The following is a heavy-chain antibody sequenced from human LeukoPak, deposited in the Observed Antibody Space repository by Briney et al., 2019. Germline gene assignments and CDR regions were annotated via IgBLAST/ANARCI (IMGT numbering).Heavy chain of an antibody. CDR1: GFTFSSYG. Sequence: GGSLRLSCAASGFTFSSYGMHWVRQAPGKGLEWVALISYDGSNEYYADSVKGRFSVSRDNSKNTLYLQMNSLRAEDTAVYYCARGYYDSSGYRPGYYYYGMDVWGQGTTVTVSS. CDR3: ARGYYDSSGYRPGYYYYGMDV. V-gene: IGHV3-30*03. J-gene: IGHJ6*02. D-gene: IGHD3-22*01. CDR2: ISYDGSNE.